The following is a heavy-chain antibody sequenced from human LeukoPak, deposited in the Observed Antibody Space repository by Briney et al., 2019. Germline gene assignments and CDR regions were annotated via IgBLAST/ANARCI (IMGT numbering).Heavy chain of an antibody. CDR2: IYYSGST. CDR1: GGSISSNSYY. D-gene: IGHD6-13*01. J-gene: IGHJ4*02. CDR3: ARYVGGYSSSWYPPYFDY. V-gene: IGHV4-39*01. Sequence: PSETLSLTCTVSGGSISSNSYYWGWIRQPPGKGLEWIGSIYYSGSTYYNPSLKSRVTISVDTSKNQFSLKLSSVTAADTAVYYCARYVGGYSSSWYPPYFDYWGQGTLVTVSS.